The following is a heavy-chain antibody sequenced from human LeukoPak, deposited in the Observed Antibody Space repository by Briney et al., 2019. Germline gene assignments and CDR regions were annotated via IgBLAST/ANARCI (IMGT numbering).Heavy chain of an antibody. Sequence: SETLSLTCAVYGGSFSGYYWSWIRQPPGKGLEWIGEINHSGSTYYNPSLKSRVTISVDTSKNQFSLKLSSVTAADTAVYYCARYLDDILIGYDYWGQGTLVTVSS. J-gene: IGHJ4*02. CDR3: ARYLDDILIGYDY. CDR1: GGSFSGYY. CDR2: INHSGST. D-gene: IGHD3-9*01. V-gene: IGHV4-34*01.